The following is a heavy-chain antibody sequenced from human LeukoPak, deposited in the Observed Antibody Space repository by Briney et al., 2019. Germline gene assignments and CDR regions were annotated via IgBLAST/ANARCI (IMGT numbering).Heavy chain of an antibody. CDR3: ARDSRWLQSFRDPWGEYFDY. D-gene: IGHD5-24*01. V-gene: IGHV1-24*01. CDR1: GYTLTELS. CDR2: FDPEDGET. Sequence: ASVKVSCKVSGYTLTELSMHWVRQAPGKGLEWMGGFDPEDGETIYAQKFQGRVTMTEDTSTDTAYMELRSLRSDDTAVYYCARDSRWLQSFRDPWGEYFDYWGQGTLVTVSS. J-gene: IGHJ4*02.